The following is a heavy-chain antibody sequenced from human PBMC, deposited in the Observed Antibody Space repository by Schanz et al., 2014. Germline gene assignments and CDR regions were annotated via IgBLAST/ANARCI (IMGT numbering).Heavy chain of an antibody. Sequence: QMHLAESGGGVVQPGRSLRLSCAASGAASGFTFSNYAMHWVRQSPGKGLEWVAVIWYDGNNKYYADSVKGRFTISRDNSKNTLYLQMNSLRAEDTALYYCARGGGAAASTWGQGTLVTVSS. CDR2: IWYDGNNK. D-gene: IGHD6-13*01. V-gene: IGHV3-33*08. J-gene: IGHJ5*02. CDR1: ASGAASGFTFSNYA. CDR3: ARGGGAAAST.